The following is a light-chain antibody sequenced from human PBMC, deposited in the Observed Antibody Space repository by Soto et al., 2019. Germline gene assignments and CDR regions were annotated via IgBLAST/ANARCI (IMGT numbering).Light chain of an antibody. Sequence: QSVLTQPPSLSGTPGQRVTISCSGSTSNIAGNTVHWYQHLPETAPKLLIYIDDQRPSGVPDRFSGSKSGTSASLAISGLQSEDEADYYCATWDDSLSAAVSGGGTQLTVL. J-gene: IGLJ7*01. V-gene: IGLV1-44*01. CDR1: TSNIAGNT. CDR3: ATWDDSLSAAV. CDR2: IDD.